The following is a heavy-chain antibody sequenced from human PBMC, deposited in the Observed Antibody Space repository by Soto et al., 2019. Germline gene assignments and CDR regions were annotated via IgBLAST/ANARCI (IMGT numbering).Heavy chain of an antibody. V-gene: IGHV3-15*07. CDR3: TTGSVEGV. CDR2: IKRKIDGEAT. Sequence: EMQLVESGGGLVKPGGSLRLSCAGSGFSFSNAWMNWVRQAPGKGLEWVGRIKRKIDGEATDYAAPVKGRFTVSRDDSKSALYLHMNSLKGDDTAVYYCTTGSVEGVWGQGTTVTVSS. CDR1: GFSFSNAW. D-gene: IGHD2-15*01. J-gene: IGHJ6*02.